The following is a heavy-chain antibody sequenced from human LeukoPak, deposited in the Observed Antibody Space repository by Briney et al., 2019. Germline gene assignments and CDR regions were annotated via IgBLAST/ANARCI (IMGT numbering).Heavy chain of an antibody. D-gene: IGHD4-17*01. J-gene: IGHJ1*01. CDR3: ARDSTVTTLRYFQH. CDR2: ISGSGGST. Sequence: GGSLRLSCAASGFTFSSYAMSWVRQAPGKGLEWVSAISGSGGSTYYADSVKGRFTISRDNSKNTLYLQMNSLRAEDTAVYYCARDSTVTTLRYFQHWGQGTLVTVSS. CDR1: GFTFSSYA. V-gene: IGHV3-23*01.